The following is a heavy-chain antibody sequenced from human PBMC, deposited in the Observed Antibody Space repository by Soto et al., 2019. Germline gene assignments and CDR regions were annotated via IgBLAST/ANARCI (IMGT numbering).Heavy chain of an antibody. CDR3: AREAHGFWSGPFDY. CDR1: GFTFSSYW. CDR2: INSGGSST. Sequence: EVQLVESGGGLVQPGGSLRLSCAASGFTFSSYWMHWVRQAPGKGLVWVSRINSGGSSTSYADSVKGPCTISRDNAKNTLYLQMNSLRAEDTAVYYCAREAHGFWSGPFDYWGQGTLVTVSS. V-gene: IGHV3-74*01. D-gene: IGHD3-3*01. J-gene: IGHJ4*02.